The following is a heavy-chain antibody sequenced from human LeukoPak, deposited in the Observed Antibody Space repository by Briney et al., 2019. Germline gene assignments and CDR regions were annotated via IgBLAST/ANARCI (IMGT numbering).Heavy chain of an antibody. CDR1: GFTVSSNY. CDR3: AGCSGGSCYYYGMDV. V-gene: IGHV3-53*01. J-gene: IGHJ6*02. D-gene: IGHD2-15*01. CDR2: IYSGGST. Sequence: GGSLRLSCAASGFTVSSNYMSWVGQAPGKGLEWVSVIYSGGSTYYADSVKGRFTISRDNSKNTLDLQMTSLRAEDKAVYYCAGCSGGSCYYYGMDVWGQGTTVTVSS.